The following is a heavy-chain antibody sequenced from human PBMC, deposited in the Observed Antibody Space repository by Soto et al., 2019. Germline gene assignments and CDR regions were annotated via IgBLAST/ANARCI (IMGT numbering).Heavy chain of an antibody. CDR3: ATSYGSGSRPFDY. Sequence: QVQLVQSGAEVKKPGSSVKVSCKASGDTFNFYTISWVRQAPGQGLEWMGRIIPMRGMSNYAQKFQDRVTIIADKSTSTANMQLSSLRSEDTAIYYCATSYGSGSRPFDYWGQGTLVTVSS. V-gene: IGHV1-69*02. D-gene: IGHD3-10*01. J-gene: IGHJ4*02. CDR2: IIPMRGMS. CDR1: GDTFNFYT.